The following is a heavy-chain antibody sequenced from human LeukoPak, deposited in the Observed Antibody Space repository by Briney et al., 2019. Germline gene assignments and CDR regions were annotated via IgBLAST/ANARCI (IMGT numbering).Heavy chain of an antibody. CDR2: SHYSGST. CDR3: ARWYCSSDTCYHLDV. CDR1: GASVSSYY. Sequence: SETLSLTCTVSGASVSSYYWSWIRQPPGKGLEWIGYSHYSGSTSYNPSLKSRVTISVDTSKNQFSLKLTSVTTADTAVYYCARWYCSSDTCYHLDVWGKGTTVTASS. V-gene: IGHV4-59*02. J-gene: IGHJ6*03. D-gene: IGHD2-2*01.